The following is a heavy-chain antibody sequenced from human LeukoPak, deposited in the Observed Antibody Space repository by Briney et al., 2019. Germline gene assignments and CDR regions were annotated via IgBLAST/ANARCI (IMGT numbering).Heavy chain of an antibody. D-gene: IGHD6-13*01. CDR3: AKGRGGQQLVPFFDY. V-gene: IGHV3-9*01. CDR2: ISWNRGSI. CDR1: VFTFDDYA. J-gene: IGHJ4*02. Sequence: GGSLRLSCAASVFTFDDYAMHWVRQAPGKGLEWVSGISWNRGSIAYADSVKGRFTISRDNAKNSLYLQMNSLRAEDTALYYCAKGRGGQQLVPFFDYWGQGTLVTVSS.